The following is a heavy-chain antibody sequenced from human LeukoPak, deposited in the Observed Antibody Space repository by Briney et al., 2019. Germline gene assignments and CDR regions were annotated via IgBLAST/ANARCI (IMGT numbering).Heavy chain of an antibody. CDR2: INSDGSST. J-gene: IGHJ6*03. D-gene: IGHD5-12*01. V-gene: IGHV3-74*01. CDR3: ASMLVGGYDGDYYYMDV. Sequence: GGSLRLSCAASGFTFSSYWMHWVRQAPGKGLVWVSHINSDGSSTNYADSVKGRFTISRDNAKNTLYLQMNSLRAEDTAVYYCASMLVGGYDGDYYYMDVWGKGTTVTVSS. CDR1: GFTFSSYW.